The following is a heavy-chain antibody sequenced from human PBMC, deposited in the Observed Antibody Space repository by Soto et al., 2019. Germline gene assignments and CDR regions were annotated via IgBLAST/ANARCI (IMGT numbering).Heavy chain of an antibody. D-gene: IGHD6-19*01. CDR3: AREWIEKTREDSSGWFYYYYGMDV. CDR1: GFTFSSYS. CDR2: ISSSSSYI. V-gene: IGHV3-21*01. Sequence: GGSLRLSCAASGFTFSSYSMNWVRQAPGKGLEWVSSISSSSSYIYYADSVKGRFTISRDNAKNSLYLQMNSLRAEDTAVYYCAREWIEKTREDSSGWFYYYYGMDVWGQGTTVTVSS. J-gene: IGHJ6*02.